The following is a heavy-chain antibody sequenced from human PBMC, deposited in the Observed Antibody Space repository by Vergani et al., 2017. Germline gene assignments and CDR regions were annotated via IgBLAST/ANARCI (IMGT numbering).Heavy chain of an antibody. J-gene: IGHJ6*02. CDR3: AREGGSTSCYGCYYYGMDV. Sequence: QVQLVQSGAEVKKPGASVKVSCKVSGYTLTELSMHWVRQAPGKGLEWMGGFDPEDGETIYAQKFQGRVTMTEDTSTDTAYMELSRLRSDDTAVYYCAREGGSTSCYGCYYYGMDVWGQGTTVTVSS. D-gene: IGHD2-2*01. CDR2: FDPEDGET. V-gene: IGHV1-24*01. CDR1: GYTLTELS.